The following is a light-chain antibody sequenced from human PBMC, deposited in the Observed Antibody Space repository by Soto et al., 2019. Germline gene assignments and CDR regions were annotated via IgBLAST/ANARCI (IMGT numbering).Light chain of an antibody. Sequence: QSVLTQPASVSGSPGQSITISCTGTSSDVGSYNLVSWYQQHPGKAPKLMIYEGSKRPSGVSNRFSGSKSGNMASLTISGLQAEDEADYYCCSYAGSSIHVVFGGGTKLTVL. CDR3: CSYAGSSIHVV. J-gene: IGLJ2*01. V-gene: IGLV2-23*01. CDR2: EGS. CDR1: SSDVGSYNL.